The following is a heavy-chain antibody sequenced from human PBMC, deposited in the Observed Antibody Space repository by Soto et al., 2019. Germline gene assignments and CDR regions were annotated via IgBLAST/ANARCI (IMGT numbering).Heavy chain of an antibody. CDR1: GFTFSSYG. CDR2: ISYDGSNK. CDR3: AAYYDFWSGSFDY. Sequence: GGSLRLSCAASGFTFSSYGMHWVRQAPGKGLEWVAVISYDGSNKWYADSVKGRFTISRDNSKNTLYLQMNSLRGEDTAVYYCAAYYDFWSGSFDYWGQGTLVTVSS. D-gene: IGHD3-3*01. J-gene: IGHJ4*02. V-gene: IGHV3-30*03.